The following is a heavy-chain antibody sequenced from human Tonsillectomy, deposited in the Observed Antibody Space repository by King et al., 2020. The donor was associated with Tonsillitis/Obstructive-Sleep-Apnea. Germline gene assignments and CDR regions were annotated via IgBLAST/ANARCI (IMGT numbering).Heavy chain of an antibody. CDR3: ASAIFGEVIILDAFDV. CDR2: FFYTGST. J-gene: IGHJ3*01. D-gene: IGHD3-3*01. CDR1: GASISSRTYY. V-gene: IGHV4-39*01. Sequence: PLQESNPGLVKPSETLSLTSSVSGASISSRTYYWGWIRQPPGKGLEWIGSFFYTGSTYYNPSLESRVTISVDTSKNQFSLKLSSVTAADTAVYYCASAIFGEVIILDAFDVWGPGTMVTVSS.